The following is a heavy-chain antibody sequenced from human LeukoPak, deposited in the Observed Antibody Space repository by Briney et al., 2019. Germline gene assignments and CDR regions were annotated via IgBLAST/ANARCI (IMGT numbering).Heavy chain of an antibody. CDR2: ISGSGGST. Sequence: GGSPRLSCAASGFTFSSYSMNWVRQAPGKGLEWVSAISGSGGSTYYADSVKGRFTISRDNSKNTLYLQMNSLRAEDTAVYYCAKVIYGGNSDYYYGMDVWGQGTTVTISS. V-gene: IGHV3-23*01. CDR1: GFTFSSYS. CDR3: AKVIYGGNSDYYYGMDV. D-gene: IGHD4-23*01. J-gene: IGHJ6*02.